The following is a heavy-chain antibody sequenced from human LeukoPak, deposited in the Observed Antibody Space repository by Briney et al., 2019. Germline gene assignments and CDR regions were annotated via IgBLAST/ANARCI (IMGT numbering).Heavy chain of an antibody. CDR3: ARELAVARGNAFDI. Sequence: KPSQTLSLTCSVSGASISTDPYYWSWIRHLPGMGLEWIGYIYYIGGTDYNPSLKSRAAISVDTSKNQFYLELSSVTAADTAFYYCARELAVARGNAFDIWGQGTMVTVSS. CDR2: IYYIGGT. V-gene: IGHV4-31*03. CDR1: GASISTDPYY. D-gene: IGHD6-19*01. J-gene: IGHJ3*02.